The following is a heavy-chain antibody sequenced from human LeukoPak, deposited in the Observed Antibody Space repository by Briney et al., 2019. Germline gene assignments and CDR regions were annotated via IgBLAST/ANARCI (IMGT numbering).Heavy chain of an antibody. D-gene: IGHD3-3*01. Sequence: SVKVSCKASGGTFSSYAISWVRQAPGQGLEWMGGIIPIFGTANYAQKFQGRVTITTDESTSTAYMELSSLRSEDTAVYYCARALVKGNARSENKYRIPEDYDFWSPDGPWGQGTLVTVSS. CDR1: GGTFSSYA. J-gene: IGHJ5*02. CDR2: IIPIFGTA. CDR3: ARALVKGNARSENKYRIPEDYDFWSPDGP. V-gene: IGHV1-69*05.